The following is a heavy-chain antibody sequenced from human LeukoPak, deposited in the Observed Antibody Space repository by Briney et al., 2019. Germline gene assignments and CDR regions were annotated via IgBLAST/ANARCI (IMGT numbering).Heavy chain of an antibody. J-gene: IGHJ4*02. V-gene: IGHV1-3*01. CDR3: ARGPHGFGEFSPLDY. CDR1: GYTFTSYA. D-gene: IGHD3-10*01. CDR2: INAGNGNT. Sequence: ASVKVSCKASGYTFTSYAMHWVRQAPGQRLEWMGWINAGNGNTKYSQKFQGRVTITRDTSASTAYMELSSLRSEDTAVYYCARGPHGFGEFSPLDYWGQGTLVTVSS.